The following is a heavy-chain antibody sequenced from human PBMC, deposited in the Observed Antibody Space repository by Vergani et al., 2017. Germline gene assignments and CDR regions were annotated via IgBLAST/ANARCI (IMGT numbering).Heavy chain of an antibody. V-gene: IGHV4-34*01. CDR1: GGSFSAYY. CDR2: INHSGST. J-gene: IGHJ4*02. D-gene: IGHD6-19*01. CDR3: ARKYSSGWPD. Sequence: QVQLQQWGAGLLRPSETLSLTCGVYGGSFSAYYWRWIRQPPGKGLEWIGEINHSGSTNYNPSLKSRLTISCDTSNHQFSVKLNSVTAADTAVYYCARKYSSGWPDWGQGTLVTVSS.